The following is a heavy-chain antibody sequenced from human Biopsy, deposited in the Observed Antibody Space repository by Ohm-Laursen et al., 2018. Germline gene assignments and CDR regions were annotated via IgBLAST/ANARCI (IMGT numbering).Heavy chain of an antibody. CDR1: GCSVSGYD. J-gene: IGHJ6*02. V-gene: IGHV3-21*01. CDR3: ARDSSRRAREGGMDV. Sequence: SLRLSGRASGCSVSGYDMKWVRQAPGKGLEWISYISETSSHIYDADSVRGRFTVARDIAKNSLYLQLNSLRVEDTAVYYCARDSSRRAREGGMDVWGQGTTVTVSS. CDR2: ISETSSHI. D-gene: IGHD6-6*01.